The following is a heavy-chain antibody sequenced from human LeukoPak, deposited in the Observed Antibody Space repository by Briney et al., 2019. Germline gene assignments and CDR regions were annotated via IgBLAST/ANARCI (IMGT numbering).Heavy chain of an antibody. J-gene: IGHJ4*02. CDR3: ARGPDKLSWYRFDY. D-gene: IGHD6-13*01. Sequence: SVKVSCKASGGTFTNYPISWVRQAPGQGLEWMGRILPILGLTNYAQKFQGRVTITADKSTNTAHMELSSLRSEDTAMYYCARGPDKLSWYRFDYWGQGTLVTVSS. CDR2: ILPILGLT. CDR1: GGTFTNYP. V-gene: IGHV1-69*04.